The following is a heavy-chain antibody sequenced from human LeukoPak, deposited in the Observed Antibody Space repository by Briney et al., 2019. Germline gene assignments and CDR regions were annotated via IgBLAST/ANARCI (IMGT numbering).Heavy chain of an antibody. CDR3: ARGGIAARRRPYYYYYMDV. J-gene: IGHJ6*03. Sequence: ASVKVSCKASGYTFTSYDINWVRRATGQGLEWMGWMNPNSGNTGYAQKFQGRVTMTRNTSISTAYMELSSLRSEDTAVYYCARGGIAARRRPYYYYYMDVWGKGTTVTVSS. CDR2: MNPNSGNT. D-gene: IGHD6-6*01. V-gene: IGHV1-8*01. CDR1: GYTFTSYD.